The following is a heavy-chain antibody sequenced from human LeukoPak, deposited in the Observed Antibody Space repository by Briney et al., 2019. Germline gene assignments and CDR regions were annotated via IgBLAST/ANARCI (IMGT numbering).Heavy chain of an antibody. V-gene: IGHV4-59*01. CDR1: GDSISPYF. J-gene: IGHJ6*03. D-gene: IGHD3-9*01. Sequence: SETLSLTCIVSGDSISPYFWSWIRQPPGKGLEWIGYIYHSGSTNYNPSLKSRVIISVDTSKNQFSLKLSSVTAADTAVYYCASGNYDILTGYYYYMDVWGKGTTVTVSS. CDR3: ASGNYDILTGYYYYMDV. CDR2: IYHSGST.